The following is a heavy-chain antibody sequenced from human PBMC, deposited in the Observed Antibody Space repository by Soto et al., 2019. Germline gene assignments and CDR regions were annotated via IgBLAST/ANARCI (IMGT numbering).Heavy chain of an antibody. CDR1: GLTFSSYG. Sequence: HPGGSLRLSCAASGLTFSSYGMHWVRQAPGKGLEWVSVIYGGGSTYYADSVKGRFTISKDNSKNTLFLQMNSLRAEDTAVYYCARESTEAFDYWGQGTLVTVSS. V-gene: IGHV3-53*01. D-gene: IGHD2-2*01. J-gene: IGHJ4*02. CDR3: ARESTEAFDY. CDR2: IYGGGST.